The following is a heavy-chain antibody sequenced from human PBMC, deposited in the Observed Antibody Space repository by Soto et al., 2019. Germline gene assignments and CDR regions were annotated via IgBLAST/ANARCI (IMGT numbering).Heavy chain of an antibody. V-gene: IGHV4-39*01. CDR3: ARATVAAAGLDP. J-gene: IGHJ5*02. D-gene: IGHD6-13*01. Sequence: SETLSLTCTVSGGSISSSSYYWGWIRQPPGKGLEWIGSIYYSGSTYYNPSLKSRATISVDTSKNQFSLKLSSVTAADTAVYYCARATVAAAGLDPWGQGTLVTVSS. CDR1: GGSISSSSYY. CDR2: IYYSGST.